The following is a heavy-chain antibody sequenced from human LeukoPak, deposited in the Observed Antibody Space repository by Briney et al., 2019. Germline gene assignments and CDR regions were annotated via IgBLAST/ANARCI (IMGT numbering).Heavy chain of an antibody. CDR2: ISGSGGIT. CDR1: GFTSSSYA. D-gene: IGHD1-26*01. V-gene: IGHV3-23*01. Sequence: GGSLRLSCAASGFTSSSYAMSWVRQAPGKGLEWVSSISGSGGITYYADSVKGRFTISRDNSKNALSLQMNSLRAEDTAVYYCARRKVGGTGDYWGQGTQVTVSS. J-gene: IGHJ4*02. CDR3: ARRKVGGTGDY.